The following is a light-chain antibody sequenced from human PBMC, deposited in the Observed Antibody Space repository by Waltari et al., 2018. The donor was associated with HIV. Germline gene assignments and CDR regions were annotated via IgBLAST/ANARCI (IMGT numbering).Light chain of an antibody. CDR2: EVR. CDR3: SSYSANNNFDV. CDR1: SSDVGGDTY. Sequence: QSALTQPPSASGSPGQSVTISCTGTSSDVGGDTYVSWYQQHPGNAPKLIIDEVRKRPSGVPYRFSGSKSGNTASLTVSGLQAEDEADYYCSSYSANNNFDVFGTGTKVTVL. V-gene: IGLV2-8*01. J-gene: IGLJ1*01.